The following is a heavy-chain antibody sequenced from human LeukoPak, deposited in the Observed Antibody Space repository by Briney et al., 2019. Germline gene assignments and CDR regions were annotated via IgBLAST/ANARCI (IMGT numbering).Heavy chain of an antibody. Sequence: SVKVSCKASGGTFSSYAISWVRQAPGQGLEWMGGIIPIFGTANYAQKFQGRVTITADESTSTAYMELSSLKSEDTAVYHCARLAVATIDYWGQGTLVTVSS. V-gene: IGHV1-69*13. CDR1: GGTFSSYA. D-gene: IGHD6-19*01. J-gene: IGHJ4*02. CDR3: ARLAVATIDY. CDR2: IIPIFGTA.